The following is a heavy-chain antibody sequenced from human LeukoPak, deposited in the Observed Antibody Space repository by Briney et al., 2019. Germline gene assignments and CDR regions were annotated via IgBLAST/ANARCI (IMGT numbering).Heavy chain of an antibody. D-gene: IGHD4-17*01. V-gene: IGHV3-30*04. Sequence: GGSLRLSCAASGFTFSSYAMHWVRQAPGKGLEWVAVISYDGSNKYYADSVKGRFTISRDNSKNTLYLQMNSLRAEDTAVYYCAREGKDYGDQGYYYYGMDVWGQGTTVTVSS. CDR3: AREGKDYGDQGYYYYGMDV. J-gene: IGHJ6*02. CDR2: ISYDGSNK. CDR1: GFTFSSYA.